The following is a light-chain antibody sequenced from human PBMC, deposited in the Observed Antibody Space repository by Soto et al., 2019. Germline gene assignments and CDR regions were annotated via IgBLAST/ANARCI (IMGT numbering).Light chain of an antibody. CDR3: QQYNSYPWT. CDR1: QSISSW. Sequence: DIQMTQSPSTLSASVEDRVTITCRASQSISSWLAWYQQKPGKAPNPLIYHAFSLESGVPSRFRGSGSGTEFTLTISSLQPDDFATYYCQQYNSYPWTFGQGTKVEIK. J-gene: IGKJ1*01. CDR2: HAF. V-gene: IGKV1-5*03.